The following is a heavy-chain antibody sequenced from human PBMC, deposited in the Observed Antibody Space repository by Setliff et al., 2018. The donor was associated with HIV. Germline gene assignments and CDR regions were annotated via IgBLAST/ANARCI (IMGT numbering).Heavy chain of an antibody. D-gene: IGHD2-15*01. J-gene: IGHJ4*02. V-gene: IGHV7-4-1*02. CDR3: ARDSRGGY. CDR2: INTFTGTP. Sequence: ASVKVSCKASEYTFASHALIWVRQAPGQGLEWMGWINTFTGTPTYAQGFTGRFVFSLDTSVSTAYLQISSLKAEDTAVYYCARDSRGGYWGQGTLVTVSS. CDR1: EYTFASHA.